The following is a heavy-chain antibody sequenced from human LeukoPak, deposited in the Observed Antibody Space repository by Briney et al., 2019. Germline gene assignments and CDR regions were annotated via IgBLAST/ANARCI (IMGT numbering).Heavy chain of an antibody. D-gene: IGHD6-19*01. CDR3: ARNSSDWYGYMDV. Sequence: ASVKVSCKASGYTFNSYGISWVRQAPGQGLEWMGWISTYNDYANYAQRLQGRVTMTTETSTSTAYMELRSLRSDDTAVYYCARNSSDWYGYMDVWGKGTTVTVSS. CDR2: ISTYNDYA. J-gene: IGHJ6*04. CDR1: GYTFNSYG. V-gene: IGHV1-18*01.